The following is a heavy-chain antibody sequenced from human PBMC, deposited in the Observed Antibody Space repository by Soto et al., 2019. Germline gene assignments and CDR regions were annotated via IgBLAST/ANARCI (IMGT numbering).Heavy chain of an antibody. CDR2: FDPEDGET. J-gene: IGHJ4*02. CDR3: ATARYGSGSYCLDY. CDR1: GYTLTEVS. V-gene: IGHV1-24*01. D-gene: IGHD3-10*01. Sequence: ASVKVSCKVSGYTLTEVSMHWVRQAPGKGREWMGGFDPEDGETIYAQKFQGRVTMTEDTSTDTAYMELSSLRSEDTAVYYCATARYGSGSYCLDYWGQGTLVTVSS.